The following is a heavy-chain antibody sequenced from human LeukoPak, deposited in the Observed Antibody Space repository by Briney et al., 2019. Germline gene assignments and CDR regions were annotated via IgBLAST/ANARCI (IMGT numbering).Heavy chain of an antibody. CDR2: ISYDGSNK. J-gene: IGHJ5*02. CDR3: TRGTDGFDP. CDR1: GFTFSSYG. V-gene: IGHV3-30*03. Sequence: GGSLRLSCAASGFTFSSYGMHWVRQAPGKGLEWVAVISYDGSNKYYAGSVKGRFTISRENAKNSLYLQMNSLRAGDTAVYYCTRGTDGFDPWGQGTLVTVSS.